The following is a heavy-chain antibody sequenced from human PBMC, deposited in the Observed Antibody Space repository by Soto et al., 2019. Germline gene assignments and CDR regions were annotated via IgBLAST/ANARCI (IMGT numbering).Heavy chain of an antibody. CDR2: IKQDGSEK. D-gene: IGHD6-13*01. V-gene: IGHV3-7*01. CDR3: AKDLSSWSPYYYYGMDV. Sequence: GSLRLSCAASGFTFSSYWMSWVRQAPGKGLEWVANIKQDGSEKYYVDSVKGRFTISRDNSKNPLYLQMNSLRAEDTAVYYCAKDLSSWSPYYYYGMDVWGQGTTVTVSS. J-gene: IGHJ6*02. CDR1: GFTFSSYW.